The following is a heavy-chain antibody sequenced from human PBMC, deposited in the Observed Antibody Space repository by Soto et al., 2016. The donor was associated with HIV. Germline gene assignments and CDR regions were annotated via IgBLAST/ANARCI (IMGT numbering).Heavy chain of an antibody. Sequence: QVQLVQSGAEVKKPGASVKVSCKASGYRFTTYGISWVRQAPGQGLEWMGWINVQNSDTNYALKFNDRVTLTTDTSASTVYMELRSLRSDDTAIYYCTRDNDIFTGYHFDFWGQGTLVTVSS. J-gene: IGHJ4*02. V-gene: IGHV1-18*01. CDR3: TRDNDIFTGYHFDF. CDR2: INVQNSDT. CDR1: GYRFTTYG. D-gene: IGHD3-9*01.